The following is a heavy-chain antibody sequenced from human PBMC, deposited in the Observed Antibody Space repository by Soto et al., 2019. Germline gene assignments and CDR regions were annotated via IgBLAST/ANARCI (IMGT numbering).Heavy chain of an antibody. J-gene: IGHJ5*02. D-gene: IGHD3-3*01. CDR1: GGAISTYY. Sequence: SETLSLTCTVSGGAISTYYWTWIRQTAGKGLEWIGRIYSSGSTKYNPALQSRVTMSLDTSNNQFSLRLTAVTAADTAVYYCARGQRFSDWFDHWGQGNSVTVSS. CDR3: ARGQRFSDWFDH. CDR2: IYSSGST. V-gene: IGHV4-4*07.